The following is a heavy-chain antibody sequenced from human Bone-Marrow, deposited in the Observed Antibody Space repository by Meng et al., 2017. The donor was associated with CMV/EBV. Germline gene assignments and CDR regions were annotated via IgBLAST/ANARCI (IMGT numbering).Heavy chain of an antibody. CDR3: ARDLVGYNTIDY. D-gene: IGHD5-24*01. CDR1: GFTFSSYS. V-gene: IGHV3-21*01. CDR2: ISSSSSYI. Sequence: GESLKISCAASGFTFSSYSMNWVRQAPGKGLEWVSSISSSSSYIYYADSVKGRFTISRDNAKNSLYLQMNSLRAEDTAVYYCARDLVGYNTIDYWGQGPLVTVPS. J-gene: IGHJ4*02.